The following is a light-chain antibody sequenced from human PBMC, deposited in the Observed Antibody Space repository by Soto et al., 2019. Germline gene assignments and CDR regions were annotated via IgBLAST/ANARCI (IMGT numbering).Light chain of an antibody. CDR2: ENN. J-gene: IGLJ2*01. CDR3: GTWDSSLSAAV. Sequence: AVPLQRRTISNKEKSSNIGNSYVSWYQLFPETAPKLLIYENNKRPSGIPDRFSGSKSGTSATLGITGLQTWDEAEYYCGTWDSSLSAAVVGGGTKVPVL. V-gene: IGLV1-51*02. CDR1: SSNIGNSY.